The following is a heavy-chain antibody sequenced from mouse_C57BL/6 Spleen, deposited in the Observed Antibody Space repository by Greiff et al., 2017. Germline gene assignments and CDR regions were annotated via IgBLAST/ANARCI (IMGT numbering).Heavy chain of an antibody. CDR3: ARPHYGSSYDWYFDV. V-gene: IGHV3-1*01. CDR1: GYSITSGYD. Sequence: EVKLQESGPGMVKPSQSLSLTCTVTGYSITSGYDWHWIRHFPGNKLEWMGYISYSGSTNYNPSLKSRISITHDTSKNHFFLKLNSVTTEDTATYYCARPHYGSSYDWYFDVWGTGTTVTVSS. D-gene: IGHD1-1*01. J-gene: IGHJ1*03. CDR2: ISYSGST.